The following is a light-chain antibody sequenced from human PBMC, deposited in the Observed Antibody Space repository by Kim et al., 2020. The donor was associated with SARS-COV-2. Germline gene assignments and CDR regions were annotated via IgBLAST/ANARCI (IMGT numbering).Light chain of an antibody. CDR2: GAS. J-gene: IGKJ3*01. V-gene: IGKV3-20*01. CDR3: QQYGSAPPT. Sequence: SPGERATPSCRASQSVSSSYLAWYQQKPGQAPRLLIYGASSRATGIPDRFSGSGSGTDFTLTISRLEPEDFAVYYCQQYGSAPPTFGTGTKVDIK. CDR1: QSVSSSY.